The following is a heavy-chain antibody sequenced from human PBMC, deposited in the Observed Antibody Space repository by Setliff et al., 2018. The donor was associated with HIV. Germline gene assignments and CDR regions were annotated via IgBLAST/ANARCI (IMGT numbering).Heavy chain of an antibody. Sequence: GSLRLSCAASGFTFTNYYMHWVRQVPGKGLVWVSLISRDGDNSHYADSVEGRFTISRDNAKNTLYLQMNSLRVEDTAVYYCARCPRYCSGSGCDPQYSHMDVWGQGTTVTVSS. CDR3: ARCPRYCSGSGCDPQYSHMDV. J-gene: IGHJ6*03. CDR1: GFTFTNYY. D-gene: IGHD2-15*01. V-gene: IGHV3-74*01. CDR2: ISRDGDNS.